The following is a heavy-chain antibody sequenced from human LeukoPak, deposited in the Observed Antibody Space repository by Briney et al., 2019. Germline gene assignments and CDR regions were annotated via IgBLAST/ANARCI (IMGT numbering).Heavy chain of an antibody. J-gene: IGHJ4*02. Sequence: PGGSLRLSCAASGFTFTSYWMSWVRQTPGKGLEWVAIIKQDGSEKFYVDSVKGRFTISRDNAKNSLYLQMNTLRAEDTAVYFCARGFSYGSGYFDHWGQGTPVTVSS. CDR3: ARGFSYGSGYFDH. V-gene: IGHV3-7*03. CDR2: IKQDGSEK. D-gene: IGHD5-18*01. CDR1: GFTFTSYW.